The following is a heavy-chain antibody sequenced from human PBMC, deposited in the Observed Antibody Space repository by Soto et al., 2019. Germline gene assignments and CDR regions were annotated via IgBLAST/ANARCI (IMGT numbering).Heavy chain of an antibody. J-gene: IGHJ5*02. CDR2: ISSSSSYI. V-gene: IGHV3-21*01. CDR3: ARGPYYYDTSGYYL. Sequence: EVQLVESGGGLVKPGGSLRLSCAASGFTFSSYSVNWVRQAPGKGLEWVSSISSSSSYIYYADSVKGRFTISRDNAKNSLYLQMNSLRAEDTAVYYCARGPYYYDTSGYYLWGQGTLVTVSS. D-gene: IGHD3-22*01. CDR1: GFTFSSYS.